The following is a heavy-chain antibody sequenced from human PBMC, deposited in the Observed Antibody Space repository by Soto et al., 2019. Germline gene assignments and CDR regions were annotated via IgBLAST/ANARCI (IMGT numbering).Heavy chain of an antibody. D-gene: IGHD3-22*01. J-gene: IGHJ4*02. V-gene: IGHV3-30-3*01. CDR3: ARETYYYDSSGRFDY. CDR1: GFTFSSYA. CDR2: ISYDGSNK. Sequence: QVQLVESGGGVVQPGRSLRLSCAASGFTFSSYAMHWVRQAQGKGLEWVAVISYDGSNKYYADSVKGRFTISRDNSKNTLYLQMNSLRAEDTAVYYCARETYYYDSSGRFDYWGQGTLVTVTS.